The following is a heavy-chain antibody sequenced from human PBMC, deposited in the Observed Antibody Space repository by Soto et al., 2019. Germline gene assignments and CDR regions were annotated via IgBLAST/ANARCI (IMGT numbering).Heavy chain of an antibody. V-gene: IGHV3-23*01. Sequence: GGSLRLSCAASGFTFRSYAMNWVRQAPGKGLEWVSGISGSGSSISYTDSVRGRFTISRDNSENTLDLQMNSLRAEDTAVYYCAKGHMTTVTTLGLGVDYWGQGTLVTVSS. J-gene: IGHJ4*02. CDR1: GFTFRSYA. CDR3: AKGHMTTVTTLGLGVDY. CDR2: ISGSGSSI. D-gene: IGHD4-4*01.